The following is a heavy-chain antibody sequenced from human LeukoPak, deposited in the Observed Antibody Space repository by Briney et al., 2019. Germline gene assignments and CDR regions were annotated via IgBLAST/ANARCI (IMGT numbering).Heavy chain of an antibody. D-gene: IGHD2-2*01. CDR1: GFTFSSYA. V-gene: IGHV3-23*01. CDR3: AKRACSSTSCYIDY. CDR2: ISGSGGST. Sequence: GGSLRLSCAASGFTFSSYAMSWVRQAPGKGLEWVSAISGSGGSTYYADSVKGRFAISRDNSKNTLYLQTNSLRAEDTAVYYCAKRACSSTSCYIDYWGQGTLVTVSS. J-gene: IGHJ4*02.